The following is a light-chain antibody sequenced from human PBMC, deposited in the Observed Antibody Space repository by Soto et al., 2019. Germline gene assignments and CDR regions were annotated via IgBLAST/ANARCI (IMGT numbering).Light chain of an antibody. CDR1: HSVSSN. V-gene: IGKV3-15*01. Sequence: EVVMTQSPATLSVSPGEGATLSCRASHSVSSNLAWYRQKVGQAPRLLIYGASTRATGIPARFSGSVSGTDFTLTISRLEPEDFAVFYCQQYATSPWTFGQGTKVDTK. J-gene: IGKJ1*01. CDR2: GAS. CDR3: QQYATSPWT.